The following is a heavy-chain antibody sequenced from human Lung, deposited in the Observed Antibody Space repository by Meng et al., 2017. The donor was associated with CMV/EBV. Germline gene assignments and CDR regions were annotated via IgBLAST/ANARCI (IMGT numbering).Heavy chain of an antibody. J-gene: IGHJ6*02. D-gene: IGHD1-14*01. Sequence: GSLRLSCTVSGGSVSSGSHYWSWIRQPPGKGLEWIGHIYNTERTNYNPSLKSRVTIAVDTSKNQVSLKVSSVIAADSTVYYCARDSGTSDYPYYYYGMDVWGQGTTVTVSS. CDR3: ARDSGTSDYPYYYYGMDV. V-gene: IGHV4-61*01. CDR2: IYNTERT. CDR1: GGSVSSGSHY.